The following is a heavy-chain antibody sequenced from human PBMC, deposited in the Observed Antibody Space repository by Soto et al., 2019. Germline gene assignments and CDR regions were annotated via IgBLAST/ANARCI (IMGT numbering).Heavy chain of an antibody. CDR3: ARVVLCTRRPVAPIAVVPAATCYYFDY. Sequence: QVQLQESGPGLVKPSGTLSLTCAVSGGSISSSNWWSWVRQPPGKGLEWIGEIYHSGSTNYNPSLRIRVTISVDKSKNQFSLKLSSVTAADTAVYYFARVVLCTRRPVAPIAVVPAATCYYFDYWGQGTLVTVSS. CDR2: IYHSGST. V-gene: IGHV4-4*02. CDR1: GGSISSSNW. D-gene: IGHD2-2*01. J-gene: IGHJ4*02.